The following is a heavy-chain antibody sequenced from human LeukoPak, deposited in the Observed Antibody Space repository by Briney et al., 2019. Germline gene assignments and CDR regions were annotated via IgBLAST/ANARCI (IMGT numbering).Heavy chain of an antibody. V-gene: IGHV3-7*01. D-gene: IGHD3-3*01. CDR3: ASLGSSYYDFWSGYSDAFDI. CDR2: IKQDGSEK. Sequence: GGSLRLSCAASGFTFSSYWMSWVRQAPGKGLEWVANIKQDGSEKYYVDSVKGRFTISRDNAKNSLYLQMNSLRAEDTAVYYCASLGSSYYDFWSGYSDAFDIWGQGTMVTVSS. CDR1: GFTFSSYW. J-gene: IGHJ3*02.